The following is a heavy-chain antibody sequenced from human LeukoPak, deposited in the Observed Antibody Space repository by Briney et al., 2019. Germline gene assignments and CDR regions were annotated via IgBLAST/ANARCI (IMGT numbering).Heavy chain of an antibody. D-gene: IGHD3-9*01. CDR2: IYYSGNT. V-gene: IGHV4-61*01. Sequence: SETLSLTCTVSGGSVSSGNHYWTWIRQPPGKGLEWIGYIYYSGNTNYNPSLKTRVSISLAPSKNQFSLKLSSVTAADTAFYYCVREDLTLAVAIGLWGQGTLVTVPS. CDR1: GGSVSSGNHY. J-gene: IGHJ4*02. CDR3: VREDLTLAVAIGL.